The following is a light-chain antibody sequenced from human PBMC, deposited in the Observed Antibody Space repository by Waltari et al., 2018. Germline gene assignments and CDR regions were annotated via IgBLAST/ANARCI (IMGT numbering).Light chain of an antibody. V-gene: IGLV3-1*01. CDR3: QAWDSTTSYV. CDR1: DLEDRY. CDR2: QDS. Sequence: SYDLTQPPSVSVSPGETAIITCSGHDLEDRYACWYQKKPGQSPVLVIYQDSERPSGVPERFSGSNSENTATLTISGTQAIDEAEYYCQAWDSTTSYVFGGGTKVTVL. J-gene: IGLJ1*01.